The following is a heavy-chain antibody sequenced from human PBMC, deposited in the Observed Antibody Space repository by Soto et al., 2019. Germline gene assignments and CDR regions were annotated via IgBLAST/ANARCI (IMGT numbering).Heavy chain of an antibody. Sequence: EVQLVESGGGLVQPGGSLRLSCAASGFAFRSYSMHWVRQAPGKGLEWVAKINEDGSEKNYVDSVKGRFTISRDNAKNSLYLHMDTLRAEDTAMYYCATKAGIAAAGFHRWGQGSLVTVSS. CDR2: INEDGSEK. D-gene: IGHD6-13*01. CDR1: GFAFRSYS. CDR3: ATKAGIAAAGFHR. J-gene: IGHJ5*02. V-gene: IGHV3-7*01.